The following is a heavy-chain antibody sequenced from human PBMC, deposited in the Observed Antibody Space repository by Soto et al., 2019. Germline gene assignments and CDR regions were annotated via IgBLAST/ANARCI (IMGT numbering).Heavy chain of an antibody. CDR2: IYSAGET. Sequence: DVQLAEFGGGLVQPGGSLRLSCEASGFTVSSNYMGWVRQAAGKRPEWVSVIYSAGETFYADSVKGRFTISRDIPRNTLYFQMNSLRAEDTAVYYCARGRLMVRGSGAFDVWGQGTLVTVSS. CDR3: ARGRLMVRGSGAFDV. J-gene: IGHJ3*01. D-gene: IGHD3-10*01. CDR1: GFTVSSNY. V-gene: IGHV3-66*01.